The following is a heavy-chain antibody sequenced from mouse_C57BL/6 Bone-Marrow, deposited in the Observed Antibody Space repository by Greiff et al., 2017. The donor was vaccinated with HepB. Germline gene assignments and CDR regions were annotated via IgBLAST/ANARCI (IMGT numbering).Heavy chain of an antibody. CDR3: ARETTVVALDY. J-gene: IGHJ2*01. D-gene: IGHD1-1*01. V-gene: IGHV5-4*01. Sequence: EVMLVESGGGLVKPGGSLKLSCAASGFTFSSYAMSWVRQTPEKRLEWVATISDGGSYTYYPDNVQGRFTISRDNAKNNLYLQMSHLKSEDTAMYYCARETTVVALDYWGQGTTLTVSS. CDR2: ISDGGSYT. CDR1: GFTFSSYA.